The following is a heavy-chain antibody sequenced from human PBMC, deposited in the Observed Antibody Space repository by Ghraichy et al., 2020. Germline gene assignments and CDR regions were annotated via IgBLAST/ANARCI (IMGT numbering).Heavy chain of an antibody. V-gene: IGHV3-30-3*01. CDR3: ARDVRLRYDLPYYGMDV. CDR2: ISYDGSNK. D-gene: IGHD1-1*01. Sequence: GESLNISCAASGFTFSSYAMHWVRQAPGKGLEWVAVISYDGSNKYYADSVKGRFTISRDNSQNTLYLQMNSLRAEDTAVYYCARDVRLRYDLPYYGMDVWGQGTTVTVSS. CDR1: GFTFSSYA. J-gene: IGHJ6*02.